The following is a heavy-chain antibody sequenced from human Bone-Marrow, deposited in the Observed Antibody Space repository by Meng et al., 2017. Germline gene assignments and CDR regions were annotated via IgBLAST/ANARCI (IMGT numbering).Heavy chain of an antibody. CDR3: ARGTRPLLFQH. D-gene: IGHD1-1*01. CDR1: GGAFIGYY. CDR2: INHSGST. V-gene: IGHV4-34*01. Sequence: VHLHEGGSGCFTPSESLSRPGAVYGGAFIGYYWSWIRQPPGKGLEWIGEINHSGSTNYNPSLKSRVTISVDTSKNQFSLKLSSVTAADTAVYYCARGTRPLLFQHWGQGTLVTVSS. J-gene: IGHJ1*01.